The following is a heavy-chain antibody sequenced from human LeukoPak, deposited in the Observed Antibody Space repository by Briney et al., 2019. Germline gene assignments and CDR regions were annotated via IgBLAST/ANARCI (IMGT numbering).Heavy chain of an antibody. Sequence: SETLSLTCTVSGGSISSYYWSWIRQPPGKGLEWIGYIYYSGSTNYNPSLKSRVTISVDTSKNQFPLKLSSVTAADTAVYYCARADYYYDSSGYYYGAFDIWGQGTMVTVSS. D-gene: IGHD3-22*01. J-gene: IGHJ3*02. CDR2: IYYSGST. CDR1: GGSISSYY. V-gene: IGHV4-59*01. CDR3: ARADYYYDSSGYYYGAFDI.